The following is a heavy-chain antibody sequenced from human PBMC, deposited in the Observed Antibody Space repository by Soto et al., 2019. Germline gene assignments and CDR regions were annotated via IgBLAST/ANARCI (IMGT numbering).Heavy chain of an antibody. CDR2: INPSGGST. J-gene: IGHJ4*02. CDR1: GYTFTSYY. Sequence: ASVKVSCKASGYTFTSYYMHWVRQAPGQGLEWMGIINPSGGSTSYAQKFQGRVTMTRDASTSTVYMELSSLRSEDTAVYYCARDGGYSGYDLSGPDRFDYWGQGTLVTVSS. D-gene: IGHD5-12*01. CDR3: ARDGGYSGYDLSGPDRFDY. V-gene: IGHV1-46*01.